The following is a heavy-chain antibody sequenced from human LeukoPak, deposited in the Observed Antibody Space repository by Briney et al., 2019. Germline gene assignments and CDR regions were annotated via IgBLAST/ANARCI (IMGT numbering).Heavy chain of an antibody. J-gene: IGHJ3*02. CDR2: ISSSSYI. CDR3: ARDLTGYSSLNDAFDI. D-gene: IGHD6-13*01. CDR1: GFTFSSYS. V-gene: IGHV3-21*01. Sequence: GGSLRLSCAASGFTFSSYSMNWVRQAPGKGLEWVSSISSSSYIYYADSVKGRFTISRDNAKNSLYLQMNSLRAEDTAVYYCARDLTGYSSLNDAFDIWGQGTMVTVSS.